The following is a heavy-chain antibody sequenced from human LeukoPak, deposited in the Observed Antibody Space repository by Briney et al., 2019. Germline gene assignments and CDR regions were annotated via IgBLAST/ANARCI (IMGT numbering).Heavy chain of an antibody. V-gene: IGHV3-21*01. D-gene: IGHD6-19*01. J-gene: IGHJ3*02. CDR3: ASIPGIAVAAFDI. CDR1: GFTFSRYS. CDR2: INSSSSYI. Sequence: GGSLRLSCAASGFTFSRYSMNWVRQAPGKGLEWVSSINSSSSYIYYADSVKGRFTISRDNAKNSMYLKMNSLRAGDTAVYYCASIPGIAVAAFDIWGQGTMVTVSS.